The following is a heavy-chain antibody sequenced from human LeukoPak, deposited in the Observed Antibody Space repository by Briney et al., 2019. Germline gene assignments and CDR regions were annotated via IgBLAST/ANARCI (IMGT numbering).Heavy chain of an antibody. Sequence: GGSLRLSCAASGFTFRSYAMSWVRQAPGKGLVWVSAISDSGGSTYYADSVKGRFTISRDNSKNTLYLQMNSLRAEDTAVYYCAKLACRGGGCGTDYWGQGTRVTVSS. CDR2: ISDSGGST. J-gene: IGHJ4*02. D-gene: IGHD2-15*01. CDR3: AKLACRGGGCGTDY. CDR1: GFTFRSYA. V-gene: IGHV3-23*01.